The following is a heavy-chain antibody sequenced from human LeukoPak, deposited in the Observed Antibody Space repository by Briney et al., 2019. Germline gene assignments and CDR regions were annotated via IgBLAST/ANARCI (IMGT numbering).Heavy chain of an antibody. D-gene: IGHD3-10*01. CDR2: TSAYNGNT. Sequence: GASVKVSCKASGYTFTSYGISWVRQAPGQGLEWMGWTSAYNGNTNYAQKLQGRVTMTTDTSTSTAYMELRSLRSDDTAVYYCARVAPPPMVRGVMFVWFDPWGQGTLVTVSS. V-gene: IGHV1-18*01. CDR1: GYTFTSYG. J-gene: IGHJ5*02. CDR3: ARVAPPPMVRGVMFVWFDP.